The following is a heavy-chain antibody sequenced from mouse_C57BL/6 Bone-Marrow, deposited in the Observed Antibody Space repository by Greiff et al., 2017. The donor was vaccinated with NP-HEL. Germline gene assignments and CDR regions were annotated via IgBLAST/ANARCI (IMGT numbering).Heavy chain of an antibody. CDR3: AREELPHYFDY. Sequence: EVQLHQSGPELVKPGASVKISCKASGYTFTDYYMNWVKQSHGKSLEWIGDINPNNGGTSYNQKFKGKATLTVDKSSSTAYMELRSLTSEDSAVYYCAREELPHYFDYWGQGTTLTVSS. V-gene: IGHV1-26*01. CDR2: INPNNGGT. CDR1: GYTFTDYY. J-gene: IGHJ2*01. D-gene: IGHD2-1*01.